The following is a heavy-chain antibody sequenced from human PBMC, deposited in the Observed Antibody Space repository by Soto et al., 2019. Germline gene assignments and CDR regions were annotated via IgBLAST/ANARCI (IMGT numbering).Heavy chain of an antibody. Sequence: QVQLVQSGAEVKKPGASVKVSCKASGYTFTSYAMHWVSQAPGQRLEWMGWINAGNGNTKYSQKFQGRVTITWDTSASTAYMELSSLRSEDTAVYYCAIGYRGPIGWFYPWGQAILATVSS. CDR3: AIGYRGPIGWFYP. CDR1: GYTFTSYA. D-gene: IGHD1-26*01. J-gene: IGHJ5*02. CDR2: INAGNGNT. V-gene: IGHV1-3*01.